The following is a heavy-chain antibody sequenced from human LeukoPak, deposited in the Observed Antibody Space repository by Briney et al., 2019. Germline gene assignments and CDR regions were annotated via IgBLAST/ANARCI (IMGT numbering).Heavy chain of an antibody. Sequence: ASVKVSCKASGYTFTSYYMHWVRQAPGQGLEWMGIINPSGGSTSYAQKFQGRVTITRDTSASTAYMELSSLRSEDMAVYYCARGVTWRFDYWGQGTLVTVSS. D-gene: IGHD3-16*01. J-gene: IGHJ4*02. V-gene: IGHV1-46*01. CDR2: INPSGGST. CDR3: ARGVTWRFDY. CDR1: GYTFTSYY.